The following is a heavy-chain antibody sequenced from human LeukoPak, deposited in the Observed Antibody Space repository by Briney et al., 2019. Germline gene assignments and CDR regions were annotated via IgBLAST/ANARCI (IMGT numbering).Heavy chain of an antibody. CDR2: INHSGST. J-gene: IGHJ4*02. CDR3: ARALVPPSWVDY. CDR1: GGSFSGYY. V-gene: IGHV4-34*01. D-gene: IGHD1-26*01. Sequence: SETLSLTCAVYGGSFSGYYWSWIRQPPGKGLEWIGEINHSGSTNYNPSLKSRVTISVDTSKNQFSLKLSSVTAADTAVYYCARALVPPSWVDYWGQGTLVTVSS.